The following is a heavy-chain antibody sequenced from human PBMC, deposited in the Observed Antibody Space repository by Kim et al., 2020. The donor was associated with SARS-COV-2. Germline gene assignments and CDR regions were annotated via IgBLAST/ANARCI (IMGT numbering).Heavy chain of an antibody. D-gene: IGHD3-22*01. Sequence: AQKFQGRVTITADESTSTAYMELSSLRSEDTAVYYCARDQRDSSGYRFDYWGQGTLVTVSS. CDR3: ARDQRDSSGYRFDY. J-gene: IGHJ4*02. V-gene: IGHV1-69*01.